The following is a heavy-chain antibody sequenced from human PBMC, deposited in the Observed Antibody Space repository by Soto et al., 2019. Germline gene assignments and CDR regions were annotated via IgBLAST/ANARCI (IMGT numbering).Heavy chain of an antibody. Sequence: PSETLSLTCTVSGGSISSGGYYWSWIRQHPGKGLEWIGYIYYSGSTYYNPSLKSRVTISVDTSKNQFSLKLSSVTAADTAVYYCARVVPSGIAAARLYYGMDVWGQGTTVTVSS. J-gene: IGHJ6*02. CDR3: ARVVPSGIAAARLYYGMDV. CDR1: GGSISSGGYY. V-gene: IGHV4-31*03. CDR2: IYYSGST. D-gene: IGHD6-13*01.